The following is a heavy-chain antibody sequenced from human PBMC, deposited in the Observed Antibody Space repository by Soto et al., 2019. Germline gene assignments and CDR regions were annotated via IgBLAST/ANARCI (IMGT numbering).Heavy chain of an antibody. D-gene: IGHD6-13*01. J-gene: IGHJ4*02. Sequence: SETLSLTCTVSGGSISSYYWSWIRQLAGKGLEWIGRIYTSGSTNYNPSLKSRVTMSVDTSKNQFSLKLSSVTAADTAVYYCARGPHSIAAAGTGVSFDYWGQGTLVTVSS. CDR2: IYTSGST. V-gene: IGHV4-4*07. CDR1: GGSISSYY. CDR3: ARGPHSIAAAGTGVSFDY.